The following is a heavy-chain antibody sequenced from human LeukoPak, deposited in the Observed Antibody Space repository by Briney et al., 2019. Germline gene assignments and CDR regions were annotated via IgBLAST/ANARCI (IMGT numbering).Heavy chain of an antibody. V-gene: IGHV3-23*01. Sequence: PGGSLRLSCAASGFTFSSYAMSWVRQAPGKGLEWVSTISGSGGSTSYADSVKGRFTISRDNSNNALYLQMNSLRAEDAAVFFRAKYTLYTGSPGRPIDYWGQGTLVTVSS. CDR3: AKYTLYTGSPGRPIDY. D-gene: IGHD1-26*01. J-gene: IGHJ4*02. CDR2: ISGSGGST. CDR1: GFTFSSYA.